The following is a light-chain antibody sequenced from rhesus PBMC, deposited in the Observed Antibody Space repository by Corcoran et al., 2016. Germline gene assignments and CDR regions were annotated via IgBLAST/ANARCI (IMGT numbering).Light chain of an antibody. V-gene: IGLV3-29*01. CDR2: KDS. CDR3: QVWDSSSDHDV. CDR1: SIGSKY. J-gene: IGLJ6*01. Sequence: SYDVTQPRSVSVSPGQTARITCGGESIGSKYVHWYQQKPAQAPVLVIYKDSNRPSGIPERFSGSNSGNTATLTISGVEAGDEADYYCQVWDSSSDHDVFGSGTTLTVL.